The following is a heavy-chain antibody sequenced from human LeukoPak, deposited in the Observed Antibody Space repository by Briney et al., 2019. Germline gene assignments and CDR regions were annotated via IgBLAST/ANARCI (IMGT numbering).Heavy chain of an antibody. CDR2: TIPIFGTA. CDR1: GGTFSSYA. V-gene: IGHV1-69*05. J-gene: IGHJ4*02. Sequence: ASVKVSCKASGGTFSSYAISWVRQAPGQGLEWMGGTIPIFGTANYAQKFQGRVTITTDESTSTAYMELSSLRSEDTAVYYCARGLYGGNSGGGNWGQGTLVTVSS. D-gene: IGHD4-23*01. CDR3: ARGLYGGNSGGGN.